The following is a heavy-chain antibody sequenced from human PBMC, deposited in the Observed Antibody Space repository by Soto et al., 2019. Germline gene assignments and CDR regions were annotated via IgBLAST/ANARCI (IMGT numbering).Heavy chain of an antibody. CDR3: ARHPIRYCSGGSCYAGPGWFDP. J-gene: IGHJ5*02. CDR2: IYYSGST. D-gene: IGHD2-15*01. V-gene: IGHV4-59*08. Sequence: SETLSLTCTVSGGSISSYYWSWIRQPPGKGLEWIGYIYYSGSTNYNPSLKSRVTISVDTSKNQFSLKLSSVTAADTAVYYCARHPIRYCSGGSCYAGPGWFDPWGRGTLVTVSS. CDR1: GGSISSYY.